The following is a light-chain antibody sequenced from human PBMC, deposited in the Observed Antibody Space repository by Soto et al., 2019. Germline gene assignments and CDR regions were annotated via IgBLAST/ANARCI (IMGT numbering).Light chain of an antibody. J-gene: IGKJ2*01. Sequence: DIQMTQPPSSLSASVGNRVTITCRTSPSISSYLNWYQQNPGKGPKLLIYATSSLQSGVPSRFSVSGSVTDFTLTISSLQPDDVATYYCQHGYSTPYIVGQGTKVEIK. CDR1: PSISSY. CDR3: QHGYSTPYI. CDR2: ATS. V-gene: IGKV1-39*01.